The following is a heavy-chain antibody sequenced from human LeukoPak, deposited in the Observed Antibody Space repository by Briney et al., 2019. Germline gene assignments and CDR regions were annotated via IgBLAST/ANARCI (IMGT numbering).Heavy chain of an antibody. CDR1: GGSFSAYY. Sequence: SETLSLTCAVYGGSFSAYYWIWIRQPPGKGLEWIGEINHSGSTNYNPSLKSRVTILADTSENQFSLRLSSVTAADTAVYYCARRGGLAVAGFRYYYYYYMDVWGKGTTVTISS. CDR3: ARRGGLAVAGFRYYYYYYMDV. J-gene: IGHJ6*03. CDR2: INHSGST. D-gene: IGHD6-19*01. V-gene: IGHV4-34*01.